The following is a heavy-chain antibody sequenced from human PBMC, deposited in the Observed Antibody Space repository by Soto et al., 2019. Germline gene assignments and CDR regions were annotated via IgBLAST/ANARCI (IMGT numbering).Heavy chain of an antibody. CDR3: AREVEDSKSSGWFFDL. CDR2: IGTGGDT. CDR1: GLTFSTYD. V-gene: IGHV3-13*01. Sequence: EVQLVESGGGLVQPGGSLRLSCEASGLTFSTYDMHWVRQAPGKGLEWVSAIGTGGDTYYPGSVRGRFILSRENAKNSLYLQMNSLTVGDTAVYYWAREVEDSKSSGWFFDLWGRGSLVTVSS. D-gene: IGHD6-6*01. J-gene: IGHJ2*01.